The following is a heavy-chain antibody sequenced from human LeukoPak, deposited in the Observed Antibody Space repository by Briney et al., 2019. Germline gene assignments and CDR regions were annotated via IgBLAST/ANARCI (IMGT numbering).Heavy chain of an antibody. CDR3: ALNARSSGWPNLDY. CDR2: IYPGDSDT. CDR1: GYMFTNYW. Sequence: GESLKISCKDSGYMFTNYWIGWVRQMPGKGLEWMGIIYPGDSDTRYSPSFQGQVTISADKSISTAYLQWSSLKASDTAMYYCALNARSSGWPNLDYWGQGTLVTVSS. D-gene: IGHD6-19*01. J-gene: IGHJ4*02. V-gene: IGHV5-51*01.